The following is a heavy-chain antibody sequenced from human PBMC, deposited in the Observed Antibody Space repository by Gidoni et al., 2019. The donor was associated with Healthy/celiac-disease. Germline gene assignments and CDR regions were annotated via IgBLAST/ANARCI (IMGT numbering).Heavy chain of an antibody. V-gene: IGHV4-59*01. Sequence: QVQLQESGPGLVKPSETLSLTCTVSGGSISSYYWSWIRQPPGKGLEWIGYIYYSGSTNYNPSLKSRVTISVDTSKNQFSLKLSSVTAADTAVYYCARGVDRDDGWFDPWGQGTLVTVSS. CDR1: GGSISSYY. CDR3: ARGVDRDDGWFDP. D-gene: IGHD1-1*01. CDR2: IYYSGST. J-gene: IGHJ5*02.